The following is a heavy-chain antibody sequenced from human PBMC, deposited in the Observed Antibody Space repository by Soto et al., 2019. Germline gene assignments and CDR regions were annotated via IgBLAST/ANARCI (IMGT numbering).Heavy chain of an antibody. CDR2: ISAYNGNT. J-gene: IGHJ5*02. V-gene: IGHV1-18*01. Sequence: ASVKVSCKASGYTFTSYGISWVRQAPGQGLEWMGWISAYNGNTNYAQKLQGRVTMTTDTSTSTAYMELRSLRSDDTAVYYCARDLRYFDWFHGWFDPWGQGXLVTVYS. CDR1: GYTFTSYG. D-gene: IGHD3-9*01. CDR3: ARDLRYFDWFHGWFDP.